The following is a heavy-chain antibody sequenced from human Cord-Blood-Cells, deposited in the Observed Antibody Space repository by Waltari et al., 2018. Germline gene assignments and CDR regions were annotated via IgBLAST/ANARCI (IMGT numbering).Heavy chain of an antibody. CDR3: ARGGGRRSGWYLRDDAFDI. CDR2: INHSGST. Sequence: QVQLQQWGAGLLKPSETLSLTCAVYGGSFSGYYWSWIRQPQGKGLEWIGEINHSGSTNHNPSRKSRGTISVDTSKNQFSLKLSSVTAADTAVYYCARGGGRRSGWYLRDDAFDIWGQGTMVTVSS. J-gene: IGHJ3*02. D-gene: IGHD6-19*01. V-gene: IGHV4-34*01. CDR1: GGSFSGYY.